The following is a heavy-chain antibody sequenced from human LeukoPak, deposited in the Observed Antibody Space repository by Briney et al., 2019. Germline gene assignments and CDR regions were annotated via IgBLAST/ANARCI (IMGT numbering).Heavy chain of an antibody. J-gene: IGHJ4*02. CDR3: ALNMIGGQIFDF. Sequence: GGSLRLSCAASGFTFSHYWMSWVRQAPGKGLEWVADIKRDGSEKHYVDSVKGRFTISRDDAKNSLYLQMNSLRAEDTAVYYCALNMIGGQIFDFWGQGTLVTVSS. V-gene: IGHV3-7*01. CDR2: IKRDGSEK. D-gene: IGHD3-16*01. CDR1: GFTFSHYW.